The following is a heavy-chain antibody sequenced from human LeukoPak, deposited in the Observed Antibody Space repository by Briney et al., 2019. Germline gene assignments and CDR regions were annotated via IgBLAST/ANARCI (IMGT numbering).Heavy chain of an antibody. CDR2: MNPNSGNT. CDR1: GYTFTSYD. V-gene: IGHV1-8*01. Sequence: GASVKVSCKASGYTFTSYDINWVRQATGQGFEWMGWMNPNSGNTGYAQKFQGRVTMTRNTSISTAYMELSSLRSEDTAVYYCARVGCSSTSCGYYYYYYMDVWGKGTTVTVSS. D-gene: IGHD2-2*01. CDR3: ARVGCSSTSCGYYYYYYMDV. J-gene: IGHJ6*03.